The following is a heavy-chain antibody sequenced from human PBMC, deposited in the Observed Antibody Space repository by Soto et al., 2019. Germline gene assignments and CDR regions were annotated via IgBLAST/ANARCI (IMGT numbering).Heavy chain of an antibody. V-gene: IGHV4-59*01. D-gene: IGHD6-6*01. CDR3: ARNSSSSDDAFDI. J-gene: IGHJ3*02. Sequence: SETLSLTCTVSGGSISSYYWSWIRQPPGKGLEWIGYIYYSGSTNYNPSLKSRVTISVDTSKNQFSLKLSSVTAADTAVYYCARNSSSSDDAFDIWGQGTMVTVSS. CDR1: GGSISSYY. CDR2: IYYSGST.